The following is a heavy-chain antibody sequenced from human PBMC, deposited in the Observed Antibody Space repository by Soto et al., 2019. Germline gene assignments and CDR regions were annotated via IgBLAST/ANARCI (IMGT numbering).Heavy chain of an antibody. Sequence: QVQLVESGGGVVQPGRSLRLSCAASGFTFSSYGMHWVRQAPGKGLEWVAVISYDGSNKYYADSVKGRFTISRDNSKNTLYLQTNSLRAEDTAVYYCAKDRSVVVVAAALGYWGQGTLVTVSS. CDR1: GFTFSSYG. CDR3: AKDRSVVVVAAALGY. V-gene: IGHV3-30*18. CDR2: ISYDGSNK. J-gene: IGHJ4*02. D-gene: IGHD2-15*01.